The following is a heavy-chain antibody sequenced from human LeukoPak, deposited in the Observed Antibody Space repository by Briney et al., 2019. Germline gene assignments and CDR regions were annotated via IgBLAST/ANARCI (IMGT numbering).Heavy chain of an antibody. CDR2: IYYSGST. J-gene: IGHJ4*02. Sequence: SETLSLTCTVSGGSISSSSYYWGWIRQPPGKGLEWIGSIYYSGSTYYNPSLKSRVTISVDTSKNQFSLKLSSVTAADTAVYYCARGAYGGRDYWGQGTLVTVSS. D-gene: IGHD4-23*01. V-gene: IGHV4-39*01. CDR1: GGSISSSSYY. CDR3: ARGAYGGRDY.